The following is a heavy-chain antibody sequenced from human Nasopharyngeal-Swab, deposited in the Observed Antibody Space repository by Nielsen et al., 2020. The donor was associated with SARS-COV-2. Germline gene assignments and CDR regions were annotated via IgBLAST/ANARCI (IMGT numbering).Heavy chain of an antibody. V-gene: IGHV1-24*01. Sequence: ASVKVSCKVSGYTLTELSMHWVRQAPGKGLEWMGGFDPEDGETIYAQKFQGRVTITRDTSASTAYMELSSLRSEDTAVYYCARYGPYCGGDCQPDDYYYYYGMDVWGQGTTVTVSS. J-gene: IGHJ6*02. D-gene: IGHD2-21*02. CDR2: FDPEDGET. CDR1: GYTLTELS. CDR3: ARYGPYCGGDCQPDDYYYYYGMDV.